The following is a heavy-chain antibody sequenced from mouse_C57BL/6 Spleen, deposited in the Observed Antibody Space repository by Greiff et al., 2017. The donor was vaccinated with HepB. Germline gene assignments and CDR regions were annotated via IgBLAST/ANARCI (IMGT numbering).Heavy chain of an antibody. CDR3: VRGTAQADYYAMDY. J-gene: IGHJ4*01. D-gene: IGHD3-2*02. Sequence: DVMLVESGGGLVQPKGSLKLSCAASGFTFNTYAMHWVRQAPGKGLEWVARIRSKSSNYATYYADSVKDRFTISRDDSQSMLYLQMNNLKTEDTAMYYCVRGTAQADYYAMDYWGQGTSVTVSS. V-gene: IGHV10-3*01. CDR1: GFTFNTYA. CDR2: IRSKSSNYAT.